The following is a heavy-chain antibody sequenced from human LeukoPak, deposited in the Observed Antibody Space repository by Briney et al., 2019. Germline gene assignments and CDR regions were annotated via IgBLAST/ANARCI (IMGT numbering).Heavy chain of an antibody. CDR2: ISAYNGNT. V-gene: IGHV1-18*04. J-gene: IGHJ3*02. Sequence: ASVKVSCKASGYTFTSYGISWVRQAPGQGLEWMGWISAYNGNTNYAQKLQGRVTMTTVTSTSTAYMELRSLRSDDTAVYYCAGDSKYCSSTSCSNDAFDIWGQGTMVTVSS. CDR3: AGDSKYCSSTSCSNDAFDI. D-gene: IGHD2-2*01. CDR1: GYTFTSYG.